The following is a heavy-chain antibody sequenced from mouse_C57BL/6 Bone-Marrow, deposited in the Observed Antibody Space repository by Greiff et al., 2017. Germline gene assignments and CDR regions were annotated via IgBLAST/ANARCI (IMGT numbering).Heavy chain of an antibody. V-gene: IGHV14-4*01. J-gene: IGHJ2*01. Sequence: VQLQQSGAELVRPGASVKLSCTASGFNIQADYMHWVKQRPEQGLEWIGWFDPENGDTAYASKFQGKATITADTSSNTAYLQLSSLTSEDTAVYYCTTWGDYGFDYWGQGTTRTVSS. CDR2: FDPENGDT. D-gene: IGHD2-4*01. CDR1: GFNIQADY. CDR3: TTWGDYGFDY.